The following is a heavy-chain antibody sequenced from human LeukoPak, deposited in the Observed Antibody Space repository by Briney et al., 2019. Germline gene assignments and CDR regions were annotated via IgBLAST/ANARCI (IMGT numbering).Heavy chain of an antibody. D-gene: IGHD6-6*01. CDR2: IYHSGST. CDR1: DYSISSGYY. CDR3: ARGWIAARLDI. V-gene: IGHV4-38-2*02. J-gene: IGHJ3*02. Sequence: PSETLSLTCTVSDYSISSGYYWGWIRQPPGKGLEWIGNIYHSGSTNYNPSLKSRVTISVDTSKNQFSLKLSSVTAADTAVYYCARGWIAARLDIWGQGTMVTVSS.